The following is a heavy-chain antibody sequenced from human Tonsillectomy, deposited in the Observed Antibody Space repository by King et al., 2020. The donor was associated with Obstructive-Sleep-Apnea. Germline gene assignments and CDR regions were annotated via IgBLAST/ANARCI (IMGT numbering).Heavy chain of an antibody. CDR3: ARGRLGGLRYFDWLLFFVY. Sequence: VQLVESGGGLVKPGGSLRLSCAASGFTFSDYYMSWIRQAPGKGREWVSYISTGSIFTNYADSWKGRFTITRDNARNSLFLQMNSLRAEDTAVYYCARGRLGGLRYFDWLLFFVYWGQGTLVTVSS. D-gene: IGHD3-9*01. CDR1: GFTFSDYY. CDR2: ISTGSIFT. V-gene: IGHV3-11*06. J-gene: IGHJ4*02.